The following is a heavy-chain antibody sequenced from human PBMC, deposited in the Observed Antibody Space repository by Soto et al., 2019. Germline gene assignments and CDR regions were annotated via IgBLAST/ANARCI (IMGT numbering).Heavy chain of an antibody. CDR3: ARGGYYGSGRGWFDP. V-gene: IGHV4-30-4*01. CDR1: GGSISSGDYY. J-gene: IGHJ5*02. D-gene: IGHD3-10*01. CDR2: IYYSGST. Sequence: QVQLQESGPGLVKPSQTLSLTCTVSGGSISSGDYYWSWIRQPPGKGREWIGYIYYSGSTYHNPSLKSRVTLSVDPSKNQFSLKLSSVTAADTAVYYCARGGYYGSGRGWFDPWGQGTLVTVSS.